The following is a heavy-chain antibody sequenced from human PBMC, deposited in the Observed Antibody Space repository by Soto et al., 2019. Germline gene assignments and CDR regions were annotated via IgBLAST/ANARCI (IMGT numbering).Heavy chain of an antibody. CDR3: ATFPVAATGKVAR. D-gene: IGHD6-13*01. CDR2: IKKDGSAK. V-gene: IGHV3-7*01. CDR1: GFTFSSYW. J-gene: IGHJ4*02. Sequence: EMQLVESGGDLVQPGGSLRLSCAASGFTFSSYWMSWVRQAPGRGLEWVANIKKDGSAKYYVASVKGRFTISRDNAKGSLYLQMNSLRAEDTAGYYCATFPVAATGKVARWGQGTLVIVSS.